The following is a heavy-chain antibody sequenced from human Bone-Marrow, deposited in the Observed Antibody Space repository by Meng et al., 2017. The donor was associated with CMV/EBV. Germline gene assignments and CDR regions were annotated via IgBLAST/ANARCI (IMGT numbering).Heavy chain of an antibody. V-gene: IGHV3-23*01. D-gene: IGHD6-6*01. CDR3: AKEYSSSSGVDYFDY. J-gene: IGHJ4*02. CDR1: GFTFSSYA. Sequence: GESLKISCAASGFTFSSYAMSWVRQAPGKGLEWVSAISGSGGSTYYADSVKGRFTISRDNSKNTPYLQMNSLRAEDTAVYYCAKEYSSSSGVDYFDYWGQGTLVAASS. CDR2: ISGSGGST.